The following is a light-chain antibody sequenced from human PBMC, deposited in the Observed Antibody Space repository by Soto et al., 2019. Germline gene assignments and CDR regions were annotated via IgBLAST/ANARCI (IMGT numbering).Light chain of an antibody. V-gene: IGKV1-27*01. CDR3: QKYNWPPFT. CDR1: QGISNY. CDR2: ATS. J-gene: IGKJ3*01. Sequence: DIQMTQSPSSLAAAVGDRVTIASRARQGISNYLAWYQQKPGKAPKLLIYATSTLQSGVSSRFTGSGSGTDFTLTISSLQPGDVATYYCQKYNWPPFTFGPGTKEDI.